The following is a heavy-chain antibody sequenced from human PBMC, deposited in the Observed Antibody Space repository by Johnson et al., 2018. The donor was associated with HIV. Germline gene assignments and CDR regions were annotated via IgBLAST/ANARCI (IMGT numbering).Heavy chain of an antibody. D-gene: IGHD6-19*01. CDR1: GFTFSNYG. Sequence: QVQLVESGGGVVQPGRSLRLSCAASGFTFSNYGMHWVRQAPAKGLEWVALISYDGSNKYYADSVKGRFTISRDNSKNTLYLQMNSLRAEDTAVYYCARGKDMAGTGAFDIWGQGTMVTVSS. V-gene: IGHV3-30*04. CDR2: ISYDGSNK. J-gene: IGHJ3*02. CDR3: ARGKDMAGTGAFDI.